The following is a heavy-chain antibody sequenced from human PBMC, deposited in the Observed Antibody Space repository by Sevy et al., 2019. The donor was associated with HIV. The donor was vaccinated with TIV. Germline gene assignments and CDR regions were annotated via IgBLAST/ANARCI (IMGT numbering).Heavy chain of an antibody. CDR2: ISYDGSNK. V-gene: IGHV3-30-3*01. J-gene: IGHJ6*02. Sequence: GGSLRLSCAASGFIFRNYAMHWVRQAPGKGLDWVSIISYDGSNKYYADSVKGRFTISRDNSKNTLTLQMNSLRPDDTALYYCARGNSPSVTTATMYYYYGMDVWGQGTAVTVSS. CDR1: GFIFRNYA. D-gene: IGHD4-17*01. CDR3: ARGNSPSVTTATMYYYYGMDV.